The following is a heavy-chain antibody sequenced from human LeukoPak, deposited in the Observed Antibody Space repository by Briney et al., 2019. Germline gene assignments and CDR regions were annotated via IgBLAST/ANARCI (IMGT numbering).Heavy chain of an antibody. J-gene: IGHJ4*02. V-gene: IGHV4-4*07. CDR2: IYTSGST. Sequence: SETLSLTRTVSGGSISSYYWSWIRQPAGKGLQWIGRIYTSGSTNYNPSLTSRVTMSVDTSKNQFSLKLSSVTAADTAVYYCARGGGSWQSFDYWGQGALVTVSS. CDR1: GGSISSYY. CDR3: ARGGGSWQSFDY. D-gene: IGHD6-13*01.